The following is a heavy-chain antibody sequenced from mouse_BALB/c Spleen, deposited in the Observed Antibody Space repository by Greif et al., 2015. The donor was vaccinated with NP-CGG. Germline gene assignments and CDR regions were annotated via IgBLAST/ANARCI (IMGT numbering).Heavy chain of an antibody. V-gene: IGHV5-4*02. D-gene: IGHD2-2*01. Sequence: EVQLQQSGGGLVKPGGSLKLSCAASGFTFSDYYMYWVRQTPEKRLEWVATISDGGSYTYYPDSVKGRFTISRDNAKNNLYLQMSSLKSEDTAMYYCARVGLRRGAMDYWGQGTSVTVSS. J-gene: IGHJ4*01. CDR1: GFTFSDYY. CDR3: ARVGLRRGAMDY. CDR2: ISDGGSYT.